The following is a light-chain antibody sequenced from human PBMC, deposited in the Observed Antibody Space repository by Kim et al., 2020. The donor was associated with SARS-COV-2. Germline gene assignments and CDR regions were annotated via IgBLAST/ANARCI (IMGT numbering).Light chain of an antibody. CDR1: QSVSNNY. V-gene: IGKV3-20*01. J-gene: IGKJ1*01. CDR2: ATS. CDR3: QQYGASRT. Sequence: EGVLTQSPGTLSLSPGERATLFCRASQSVSNNYLAWFQQKPGQAPRLLIYATSTRATGIPDRFSGSGSGTDFTLTISRLEPEDFAMYFCQQYGASRTFGQGTKVDVK.